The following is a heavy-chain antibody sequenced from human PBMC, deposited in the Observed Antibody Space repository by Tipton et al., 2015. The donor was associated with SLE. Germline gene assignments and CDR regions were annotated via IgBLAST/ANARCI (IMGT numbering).Heavy chain of an antibody. CDR1: GGSIRSSNW. D-gene: IGHD4-23*01. CDR3: ARGGTGDGRNPFDP. CDR2: IHHSGST. V-gene: IGHV4-4*02. J-gene: IGHJ5*02. Sequence: TLSLTCAVSGGSIRSSNWWSRVRQPPGKGLEWIGEIHHSGSTNSNPSLKSRVTISVDKSKNQFSLNLRSVTAADTAVYYCARGGTGDGRNPFDPWGQGTLVTVSS.